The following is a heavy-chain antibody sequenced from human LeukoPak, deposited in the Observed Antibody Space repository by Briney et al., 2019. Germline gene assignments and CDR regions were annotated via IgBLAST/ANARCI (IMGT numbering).Heavy chain of an antibody. CDR3: ARDGRGPYGSSGWYYFDY. J-gene: IGHJ4*02. CDR1: GFTFSSYW. D-gene: IGHD6-19*01. V-gene: IGHV3-7*01. Sequence: GGSLRLSCAASGFTFSSYWMSWVRQAPGKGLEWVANIKQDGSEKYYVDSVKGRFTTSRDNAKNSLYLQMNSLRAEDAAVYYCARDGRGPYGSSGWYYFDYWGQGTLVTVSS. CDR2: IKQDGSEK.